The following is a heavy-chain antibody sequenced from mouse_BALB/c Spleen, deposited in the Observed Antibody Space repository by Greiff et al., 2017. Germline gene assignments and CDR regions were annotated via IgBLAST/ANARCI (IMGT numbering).Heavy chain of an antibody. J-gene: IGHJ1*01. CDR3: ARYAAYYGNRYWYFDV. Sequence: VQLKESGPSLVKPSQTLSLTCTVTGDTITSCYWNWVRQCPGNELEYMGYISYSGGTYYNPSLKSRMSIARDTSKNQYYMQLKSVTTEETATYYCARYAAYYGNRYWYFDVWGAGTTVTVSS. D-gene: IGHD2-10*01. V-gene: IGHV3-8*02. CDR2: ISYSGGT. CDR1: GDTITSCY.